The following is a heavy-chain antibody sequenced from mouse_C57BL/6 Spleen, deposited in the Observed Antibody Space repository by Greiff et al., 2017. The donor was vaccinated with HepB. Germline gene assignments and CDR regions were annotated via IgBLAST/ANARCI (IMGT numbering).Heavy chain of an antibody. J-gene: IGHJ3*01. D-gene: IGHD2-3*01. CDR3: ARDDGTAWFAY. CDR1: GYSITSGYY. Sequence: VQLKESGPGLVKPSQSLSLTCSVTGYSITSGYYWNWNRQFPGNKMEWMGYISYDGSNNYNPSLKNRISITRDTSKNQFFLKLNSVTTEDTATYYCARDDGTAWFAYWGQGTLVTVSA. V-gene: IGHV3-6*01. CDR2: ISYDGSN.